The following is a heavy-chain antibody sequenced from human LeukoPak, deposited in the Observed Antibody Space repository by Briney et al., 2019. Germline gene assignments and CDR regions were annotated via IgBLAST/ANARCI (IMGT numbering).Heavy chain of an antibody. CDR2: MNPNSGNT. Sequence: ASVKVSCKASGYTFTSYDINWVRQATGQGLEWMGWMNPNSGNTGYAQKFQGRVTMTRNTSISTAYMELSSLGSEDTAVYYCALLYYDSSGYVVPWGQGTLVTVSS. CDR1: GYTFTSYD. V-gene: IGHV1-8*01. J-gene: IGHJ5*02. CDR3: ALLYYDSSGYVVP. D-gene: IGHD3-22*01.